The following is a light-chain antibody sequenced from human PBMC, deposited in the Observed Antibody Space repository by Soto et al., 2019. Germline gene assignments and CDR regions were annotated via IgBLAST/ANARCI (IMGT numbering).Light chain of an antibody. CDR1: SGHSSYI. V-gene: IGLV4-60*02. J-gene: IGLJ3*02. Sequence: QSVLTQSSSASASLGSSVKLTCTLNSGHSSYIIAWHQQQPGKAPRFLMKLEGSGIYNKGSGVPDRSSGSSSGADRYLTISNLQFEDEADYYCETWDSNFIWVFGGGTKLTVL. CDR3: ETWDSNFIWV. CDR2: LEGSGIY.